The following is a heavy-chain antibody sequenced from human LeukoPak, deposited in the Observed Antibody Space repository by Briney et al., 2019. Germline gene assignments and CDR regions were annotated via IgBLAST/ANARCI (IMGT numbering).Heavy chain of an antibody. CDR3: ARARYDSSGYYYLNY. V-gene: IGHV3-11*01. D-gene: IGHD3-22*01. Sequence: GGSLRLSCAASGFTFSDYYMSWIRQAPGKGLEWVSYISSSGSTIYYADSVKGRFTISRDNAKNSLYLQMNGLRAEDTAVYYCARARYDSSGYYYLNYWGQGTLVTVSS. CDR2: ISSSGSTI. CDR1: GFTFSDYY. J-gene: IGHJ4*02.